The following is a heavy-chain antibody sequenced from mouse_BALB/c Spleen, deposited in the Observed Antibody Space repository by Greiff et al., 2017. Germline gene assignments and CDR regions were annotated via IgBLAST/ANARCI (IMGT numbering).Heavy chain of an antibody. CDR3: ARHGGNYYFDY. CDR2: ISSGGSYT. CDR1: GFTFSSYT. J-gene: IGHJ2*01. V-gene: IGHV5-6-4*01. D-gene: IGHD2-1*01. Sequence: EVKLMESGGGLVKPGGSLKLSCAASGFTFSSYTMSWVRQTPEKRLEWVATISSGGSYTYYPDSVKGRFTISRDNAKNTLYLQMSSLKSEDTAMYYCARHGGNYYFDYWGQGTTLTVSS.